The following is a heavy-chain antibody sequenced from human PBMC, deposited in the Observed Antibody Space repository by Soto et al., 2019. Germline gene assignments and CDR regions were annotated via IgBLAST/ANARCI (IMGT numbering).Heavy chain of an antibody. CDR1: GGTFSSYT. J-gene: IGHJ4*02. D-gene: IGHD3-22*01. CDR2: IIPILGIA. CDR3: ASDSSGLMGAGY. V-gene: IGHV1-69*02. Sequence: QVQLVQSGAEVKKPGSSVKVSCKASGGTFSSYTISWVRQAPGQGLEWMGRIIPILGIANYAQKFQGRVTITADKSTSTAYMELSSLRSEDTAVYYCASDSSGLMGAGYWGQGTLVTVSS.